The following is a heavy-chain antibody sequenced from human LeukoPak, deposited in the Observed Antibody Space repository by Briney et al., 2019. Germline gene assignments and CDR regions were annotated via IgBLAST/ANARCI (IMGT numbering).Heavy chain of an antibody. CDR1: GFTFSRFW. V-gene: IGHV3-7*01. J-gene: IGHJ5*01. D-gene: IGHD3-10*01. CDR3: AKEGAYPIITYDS. Sequence: GGSLRLSCAASGFTFSRFWMNWVRQAPGKGLEWVANTKGDGTEKYYVDSVKGRFSISRDNAKNSLYLQMDSLRAEDTAVYYCAKEGAYPIITYDSWGQGALVTVS. CDR2: TKGDGTEK.